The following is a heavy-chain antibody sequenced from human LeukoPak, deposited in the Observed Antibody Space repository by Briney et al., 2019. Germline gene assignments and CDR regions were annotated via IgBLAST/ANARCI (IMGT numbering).Heavy chain of an antibody. D-gene: IGHD5-12*01. J-gene: IGHJ4*02. V-gene: IGHV1-46*01. CDR3: AREEPIVATIGGH. CDR2: INPSGGST. Sequence: GAPVKVSCKASGYTFTSYYMHWVRQAPGQGLEWMGIINPSGGSTSYAQKFQGRVTMTRDTSTSTVYMELSSLRSEDTAVYYCAREEPIVATIGGHWGQGTLVTVSS. CDR1: GYTFTSYY.